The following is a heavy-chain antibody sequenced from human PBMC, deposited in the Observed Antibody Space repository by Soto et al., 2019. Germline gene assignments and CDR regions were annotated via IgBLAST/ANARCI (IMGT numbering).Heavy chain of an antibody. D-gene: IGHD5-18*01. CDR1: GFTFSSYA. J-gene: IGHJ6*03. V-gene: IGHV3-23*01. CDR2: ISGSGGST. CDR3: AKGLHVDTAMVTAYYYYMDV. Sequence: GGSLRLSCAASGFTFSSYAMSWVRQAPGKGLEWVSAISGSGGSTYYADSVKGRFTISRDNSKNTLYLQMNSLRAEDTAVYYCAKGLHVDTAMVTAYYYYMDVWGKGTTVTVSS.